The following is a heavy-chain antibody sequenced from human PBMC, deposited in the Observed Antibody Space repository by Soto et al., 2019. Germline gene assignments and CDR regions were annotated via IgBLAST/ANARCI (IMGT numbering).Heavy chain of an antibody. V-gene: IGHV1-69*13. Sequence: RASVKVSCKASGGTFSSYGISWVRQAPGQGLEWMGGIIPIFDRANYAQKFQGRVTITAGESTSTTYMELSSLRSEDTAVYYCARDRDSALVPGDYYYFGMDVWGQGTTVTVSS. D-gene: IGHD5-18*01. J-gene: IGHJ6*02. CDR3: ARDRDSALVPGDYYYFGMDV. CDR2: IIPIFDRA. CDR1: GGTFSSYG.